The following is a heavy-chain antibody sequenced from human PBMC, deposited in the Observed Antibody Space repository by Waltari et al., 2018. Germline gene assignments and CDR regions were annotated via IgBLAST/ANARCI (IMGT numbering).Heavy chain of an antibody. J-gene: IGHJ3*02. D-gene: IGHD4-17*01. CDR3: ARDLGGDYFHDAFDI. Sequence: EVQLVESGGGLVQPGGSLRLSCAASGFNFSSYSIDWVRQAPGKGLEWVSYISSSSSTIYYADSGKGRFTISRDNAKNSLYLQMNSLRAEDTAVYYCARDLGGDYFHDAFDIWGQGTMVTVSS. CDR1: GFNFSSYS. V-gene: IGHV3-48*01. CDR2: ISSSSSTI.